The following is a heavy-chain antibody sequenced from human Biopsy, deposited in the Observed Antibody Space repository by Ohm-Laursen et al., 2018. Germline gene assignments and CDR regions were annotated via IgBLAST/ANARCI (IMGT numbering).Heavy chain of an antibody. CDR2: IYSSGGS. D-gene: IGHD1-26*01. J-gene: IGHJ4*02. CDR3: ALGGGSYVNFDY. CDR1: GGSTNDYF. Sequence: SDTLSLTCSVSGGSTNDYFWSWIRQPAGETLEWIGRIYSSGGSSYNPSLKSRVTISADTSKNQFSLRLSSVSAADTAVYYCALGGGSYVNFDYWGQGTLVTVSS. V-gene: IGHV4-4*07.